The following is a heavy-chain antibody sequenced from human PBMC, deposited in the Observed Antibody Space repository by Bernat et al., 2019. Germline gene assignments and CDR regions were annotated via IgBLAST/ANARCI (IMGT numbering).Heavy chain of an antibody. CDR1: GFTFRSSW. D-gene: IGHD3-10*01. J-gene: IGHJ4*02. CDR2: ISSEGTNI. Sequence: SGGGSVQPGGSLRLSCAASGFTFRSSWMHWIRQGPGKGLVWVSRISSEGTNIRYADSVKGRFTVSRDNAKNTLYLQMNSLRAEDTAVYYCARDRGGSGPTTVDYWGQGTLVTVSS. CDR3: ARDRGGSGPTTVDY. V-gene: IGHV3-74*01.